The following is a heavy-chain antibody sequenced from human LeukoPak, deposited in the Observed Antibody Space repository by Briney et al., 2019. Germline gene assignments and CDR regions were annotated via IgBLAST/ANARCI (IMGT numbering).Heavy chain of an antibody. CDR2: ISGST. Sequence: SETLSLTCTVSGDSISSYYWNWIRQPPGKGLEWIGYISGSTNYNPSLKSRVTISVDTSKNQFSLKLSSVTAADTALYYCARAPRYSSQGLWHRPGNHQWYFDLWGRGTLVTVSS. V-gene: IGHV4-59*01. CDR3: ARAPRYSSQGLWHRPGNHQWYFDL. J-gene: IGHJ2*01. D-gene: IGHD6-13*01. CDR1: GDSISSYY.